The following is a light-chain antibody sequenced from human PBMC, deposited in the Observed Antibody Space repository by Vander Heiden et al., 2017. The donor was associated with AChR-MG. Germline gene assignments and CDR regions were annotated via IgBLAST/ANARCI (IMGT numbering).Light chain of an antibody. CDR3: QQYNNWPPWT. Sequence: ETVMTQSPATLSVSPGERATLSCRASQSVSSNLAWYQQKPGQAPRLLIYGASTRATGIPARFNGSGSGTEFTLTISSLQSEDFAVYYCQQYNNWPPWTFGQGTKVEIK. J-gene: IGKJ1*01. V-gene: IGKV3-15*01. CDR2: GAS. CDR1: QSVSSN.